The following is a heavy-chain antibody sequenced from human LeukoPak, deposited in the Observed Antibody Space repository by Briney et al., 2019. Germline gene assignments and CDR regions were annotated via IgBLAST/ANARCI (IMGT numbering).Heavy chain of an antibody. V-gene: IGHV4-59*01. Sequence: SETLSLTCTVSGGSISSYYWSWIRQPPGKGLEWIGYIYYSGSTNYNPSLKSRVTISVDTTKNQFSLKLSSVTAADTAVYYCARETGTDAFDIWGQGTMVTVSS. D-gene: IGHD1-1*01. CDR3: ARETGTDAFDI. CDR2: IYYSGST. CDR1: GGSISSYY. J-gene: IGHJ3*02.